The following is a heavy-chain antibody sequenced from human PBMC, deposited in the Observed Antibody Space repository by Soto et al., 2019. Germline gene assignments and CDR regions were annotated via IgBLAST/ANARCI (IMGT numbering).Heavy chain of an antibody. D-gene: IGHD6-19*01. CDR1: GFTFSGYS. Sequence: EVQLVESGGGLVQPGGSLRLSCEASGFTFSGYSMFWVRQAQGKGLEYVSAINTNGVNTFYAKSVKGRFTISRDNSKNTMYLQMGSLRAEDMAVYYCARGRVEDSSGWATYFDYWGQGTLVTVSS. CDR3: ARGRVEDSSGWATYFDY. V-gene: IGHV3-64*01. CDR2: INTNGVNT. J-gene: IGHJ4*02.